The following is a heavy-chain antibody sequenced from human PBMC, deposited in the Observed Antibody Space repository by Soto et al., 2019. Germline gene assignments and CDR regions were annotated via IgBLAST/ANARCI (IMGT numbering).Heavy chain of an antibody. CDR2: KYYKSKWFN. V-gene: IGHV6-1*01. J-gene: IGHJ6*03. CDR1: GDGVSSNSAG. Sequence: QVQLQLSGPGLMEPSQTLSLTCAISGDGVSSNSAGWNWVMQTPSRGLEWLGRKYYKSKWFNNYAVSVKSRITINPDTSQKQFSLNADSVTPEDTAVYFCARGSWDYLSGHYYMDVWGKGTTVTVSS. D-gene: IGHD5-12*01. CDR3: ARGSWDYLSGHYYMDV.